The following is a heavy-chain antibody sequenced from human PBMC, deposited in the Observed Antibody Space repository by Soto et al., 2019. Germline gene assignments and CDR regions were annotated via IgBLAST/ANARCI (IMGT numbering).Heavy chain of an antibody. CDR1: GFTFSSYG. J-gene: IGHJ4*02. CDR2: IWYDGSNK. D-gene: IGHD2-15*01. V-gene: IGHV3-33*01. CDR3: AIKAYDCGGGGSGYSFYFDY. Sequence: GGSLRLSCAASGFTFSSYGMHWVRQAPGKGLEWVAVIWYDGSNKYYADSVKGRFTISRDNSKNMVYLQMNSLRAEDTAVYYSAIKAYDCGGGGSGYSFYFDYGARETLVTVSS.